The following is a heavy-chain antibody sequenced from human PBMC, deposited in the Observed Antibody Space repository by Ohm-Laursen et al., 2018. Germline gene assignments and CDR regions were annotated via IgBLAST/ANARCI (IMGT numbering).Heavy chain of an antibody. CDR3: AKPHDYGGMGYFEY. J-gene: IGHJ4*02. Sequence: SLRLSCAASGFNFNNYGMHWVRQVPGKGPEWLSFISYDGSNKYFADSVKGRFTISRDNSKNTLYLQLNRLTLEDTAVYHCAKPHDYGGMGYFEYWGQGTLVTVSS. CDR1: GFNFNNYG. V-gene: IGHV3-30*18. D-gene: IGHD4-23*01. CDR2: ISYDGSNK.